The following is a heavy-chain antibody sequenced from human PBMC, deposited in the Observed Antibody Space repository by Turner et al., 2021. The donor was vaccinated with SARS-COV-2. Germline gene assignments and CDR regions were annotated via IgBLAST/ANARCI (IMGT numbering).Heavy chain of an antibody. CDR2: INQDGSEK. CDR1: GFTFSRYW. V-gene: IGHV3-7*01. J-gene: IGHJ2*01. D-gene: IGHD3-9*01. CDR3: AKDDWLGRGYWYFDL. Sequence: EVQLVESGGGWVQPGGSLRLPCAASGFTFSRYWMTWVRQAPGKGLEWVANINQDGSEKSYGDSVKGRFTISRDNAKNSLYLQMNSLRAEDTAVYYCAKDDWLGRGYWYFDLWGRGTLVTVSS.